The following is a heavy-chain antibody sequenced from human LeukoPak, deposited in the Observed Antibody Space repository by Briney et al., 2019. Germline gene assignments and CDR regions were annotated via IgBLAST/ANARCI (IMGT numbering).Heavy chain of an antibody. J-gene: IGHJ4*02. V-gene: IGHV4-38-2*01. Sequence: GSLRLSCAASGFTFSSYWMSWVRQPPGKGLEWIGSIYYSGSTYYNPSLKSRVTISVDTSKNQFSLKLSSVTAADTAVYYCASTPLRYYFDYWGQGTLVTVSS. CDR2: IYYSGST. CDR3: ASTPLRYYFDY. CDR1: GFTFSSYW.